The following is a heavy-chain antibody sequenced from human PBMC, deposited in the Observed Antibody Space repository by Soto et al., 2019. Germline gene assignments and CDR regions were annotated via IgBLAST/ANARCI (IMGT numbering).Heavy chain of an antibody. CDR3: AHIVVAGLGYYFDY. J-gene: IGHJ4*02. Sequence: QITLKESGPTLVKPTQTLTLTCTFSGFSLSSTRMAVGWIRQPPGKALEWLALIYWDDDKRYSPFLKSRLTIPKATSKNQVVLTMSNMDPVDTARYYCAHIVVAGLGYYFDYWGQGTLVPVSS. CDR2: IYWDDDK. D-gene: IGHD6-19*01. V-gene: IGHV2-5*02. CDR1: GFSLSSTRMA.